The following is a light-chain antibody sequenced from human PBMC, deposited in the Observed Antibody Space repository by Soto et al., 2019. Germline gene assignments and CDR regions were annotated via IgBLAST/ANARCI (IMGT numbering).Light chain of an antibody. CDR1: ESISYW. CDR3: QQYDSYSKT. V-gene: IGKV1-5*01. Sequence: DIQLTQSPSTLTASVGDRVTIGCRASESISYWLAWYQQKPGKAPKLLIYDASSLRSGVPSRFSGRRSGTEFTLTISTLQPDDFATYFCQQYDSYSKTFGQGTQLEIK. J-gene: IGKJ2*01. CDR2: DAS.